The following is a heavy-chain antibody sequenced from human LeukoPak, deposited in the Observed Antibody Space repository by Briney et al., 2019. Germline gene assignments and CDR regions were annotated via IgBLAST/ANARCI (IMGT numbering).Heavy chain of an antibody. CDR2: IYDNGST. Sequence: ASETLCLTCTVSGGSTNSSSYYWGWSRQPPERGLEGIGGIYDNGSTYYNPSLKRRVTISVDTSKNQFSLRLSPVTAADTAVYYCAKVPTSYCSSTSCYDRAFDI. CDR3: AKVPTSYCSSTSCYDRAFDI. J-gene: IGHJ3*02. V-gene: IGHV4-39*07. CDR1: GGSTNSSSYY. D-gene: IGHD2-2*01.